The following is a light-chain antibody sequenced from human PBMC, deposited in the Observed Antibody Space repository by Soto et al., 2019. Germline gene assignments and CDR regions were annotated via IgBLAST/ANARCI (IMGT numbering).Light chain of an antibody. CDR2: DAS. J-gene: IGKJ5*01. CDR3: QQFNSL. CDR1: QGIATG. Sequence: IQVTQSPSSLSASIGDTVTISCRASQGIATGLAWYPQKPGAPPKLLIYDASTLERGIPSRFSGRGSGTHFILTINNLHPEDFATYYWQQFNSLFGQGTRVEIK. V-gene: IGKV1-13*02.